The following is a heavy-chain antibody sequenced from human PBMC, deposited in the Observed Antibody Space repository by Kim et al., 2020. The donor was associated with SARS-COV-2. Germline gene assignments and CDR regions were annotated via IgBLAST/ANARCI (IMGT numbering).Heavy chain of an antibody. Sequence: ASVKVSCKASGYTFTSYAMNWVRQAPGQGLEWMGWINTNTGNPTYAQGFTGRFVFSLDTSVSTAYLQISSLKAEDTAVYYCARSPTTVIGAYYYGMDVWGRGTTVTVSS. CDR3: ARSPTTVIGAYYYGMDV. CDR1: GYTFTSYA. CDR2: INTNTGNP. V-gene: IGHV7-4-1*02. J-gene: IGHJ6*02. D-gene: IGHD4-4*01.